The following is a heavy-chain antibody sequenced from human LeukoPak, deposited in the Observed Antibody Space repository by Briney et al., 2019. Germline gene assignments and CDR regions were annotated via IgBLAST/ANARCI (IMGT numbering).Heavy chain of an antibody. V-gene: IGHV7-4-1*02. CDR2: INTNTGNP. D-gene: IGHD4-17*01. Sequence: ASVKVSCKASGYTFTSYGMSWVRQAPGQGLEWMGCINTNTGNPTYAQGFTGRFVFSLDTSVSTAYLQISSLKAEDTAVYYCAGEACYGDCPYFDCWGQRTPVSAPS. CDR3: AGEACYGDCPYFDC. J-gene: IGHJ4*02. CDR1: GYTFTSYG.